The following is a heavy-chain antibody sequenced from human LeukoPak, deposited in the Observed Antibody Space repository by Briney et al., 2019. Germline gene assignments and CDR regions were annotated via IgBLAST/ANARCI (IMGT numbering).Heavy chain of an antibody. V-gene: IGHV3-23*01. CDR1: GFTFSSYA. CDR2: ISGSGGST. J-gene: IGHJ6*03. Sequence: GGSLRLSCAASGFTFSSYAVSWVRQAPGKGLEWVSSISGSGGSTYSADSVKGRFTISRDNSKNTLYLQMNSLRAEDTAVYYCAASTTAYYDILTGYYNLHYYYMDVWGKGTTVTVSS. D-gene: IGHD3-9*01. CDR3: AASTTAYYDILTGYYNLHYYYMDV.